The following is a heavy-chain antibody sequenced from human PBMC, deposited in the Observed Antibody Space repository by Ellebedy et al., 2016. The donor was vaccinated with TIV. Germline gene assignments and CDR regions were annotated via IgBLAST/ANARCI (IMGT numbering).Heavy chain of an antibody. D-gene: IGHD2-21*02. V-gene: IGHV6-1*01. CDR2: TFHKSRWFS. CDR1: GDSVSSNSAA. Sequence: SQTLSLTXXISGDSVSSNSAAWNWTRLSPSRGLEWLGRTFHKSRWFSSYAVSVKSRIRIDPDTSKNQFSLQLNLVTPDDTAVYYCARSTKTEVIDSWGQGTLVTVSS. J-gene: IGHJ4*02. CDR3: ARSTKTEVIDS.